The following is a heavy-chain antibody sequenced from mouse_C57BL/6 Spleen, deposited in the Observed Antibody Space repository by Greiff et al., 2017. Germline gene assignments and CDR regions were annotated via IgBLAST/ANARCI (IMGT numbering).Heavy chain of an antibody. D-gene: IGHD2-2*01. J-gene: IGHJ1*03. CDR2: INPSSGYT. V-gene: IGHV1-4*01. CDR1: GYTFTSYT. CDR3: AREGEYGYDGNWYFDV. Sequence: QVQLKQSGAELARPGASVKMSCKASGYTFTSYTMHWVKQRPGQGLEWIGYINPSSGYTKYNQKFKDKATLTADKSSSTAYMQLSSLTSEDSAVYYCAREGEYGYDGNWYFDVWGTGTTVTVSS.